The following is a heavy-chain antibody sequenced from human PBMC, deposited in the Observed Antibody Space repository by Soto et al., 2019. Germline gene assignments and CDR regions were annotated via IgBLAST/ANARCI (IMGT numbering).Heavy chain of an antibody. J-gene: IGHJ3*02. Sequence: EVQLVESGGGLVKPGGSLRLSCAASGFTFSSYSMNWVRQAPGKGLEWVSSISSSSSYIYYADSVKGRFTISRDNAKNSLYLQMNSLRAKDTAVYYCARGWRAEDAFDIWGQGTMVTVSS. CDR1: GFTFSSYS. CDR3: ARGWRAEDAFDI. D-gene: IGHD2-15*01. V-gene: IGHV3-21*01. CDR2: ISSSSSYI.